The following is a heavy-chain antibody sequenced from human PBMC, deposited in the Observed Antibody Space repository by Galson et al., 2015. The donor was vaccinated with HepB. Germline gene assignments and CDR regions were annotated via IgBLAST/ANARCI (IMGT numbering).Heavy chain of an antibody. J-gene: IGHJ3*02. Sequence: SLRLSCAASGFTFSSYGMHWVRQAPGKGLEWVAIIWSDGVNQYYADSVEGRFTLSRDNSRNTLYLQMNSLRAEDTAVYYCASEDSTGAFHIWGQGTMVTVSS. D-gene: IGHD1-14*01. V-gene: IGHV3-33*01. CDR2: IWSDGVNQ. CDR3: ASEDSTGAFHI. CDR1: GFTFSSYG.